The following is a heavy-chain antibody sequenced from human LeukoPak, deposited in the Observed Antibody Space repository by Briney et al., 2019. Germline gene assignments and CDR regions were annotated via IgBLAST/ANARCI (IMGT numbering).Heavy chain of an antibody. J-gene: IGHJ5*02. CDR2: INPNSGDT. CDR3: ARGDYYGSPKVVAA. V-gene: IGHV1-2*02. D-gene: IGHD3-10*01. Sequence: ASVKVSCKASGYTFTSYDINWVRQAPGQGLEWIGWINPNSGDTNYAQKFQDRVTMTRDTSISTAYIELNLPRSDDTAVFYCARGDYYGSPKVVAAWGQGTLVTVSS. CDR1: GYTFTSYD.